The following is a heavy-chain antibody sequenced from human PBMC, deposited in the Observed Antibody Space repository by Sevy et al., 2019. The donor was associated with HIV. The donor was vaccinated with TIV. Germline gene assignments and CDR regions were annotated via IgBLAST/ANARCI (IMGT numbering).Heavy chain of an antibody. Sequence: GESLKISCAASGFTFSDHYMEWVRQAPGKGLEWVGRTRNKADGYTTEYAASVKGRFTIPREDSENSLYLQMNSLKTEDTAVYYCSTHAGIAAAGRVFDYWGQGALVTVSS. V-gene: IGHV3-72*01. J-gene: IGHJ4*02. CDR2: TRNKADGYTT. CDR3: STHAGIAAAGRVFDY. CDR1: GFTFSDHY. D-gene: IGHD6-13*01.